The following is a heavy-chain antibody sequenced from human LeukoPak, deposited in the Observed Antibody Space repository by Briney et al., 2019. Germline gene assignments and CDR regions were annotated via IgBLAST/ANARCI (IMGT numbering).Heavy chain of an antibody. CDR3: AKDQSHSSGWPTIVDY. CDR1: GFTFTSYA. Sequence: PGGSLRLSCAASGFTFTSYAMSWVRQAPGKGLEWVSAIRGSGGSIHYADSVKGRLTISRDNSKNTLYLQMNSLRAEDTAVYYCAKDQSHSSGWPTIVDYWGQGTLVTVSS. CDR2: IRGSGGSI. D-gene: IGHD6-19*01. V-gene: IGHV3-23*01. J-gene: IGHJ4*02.